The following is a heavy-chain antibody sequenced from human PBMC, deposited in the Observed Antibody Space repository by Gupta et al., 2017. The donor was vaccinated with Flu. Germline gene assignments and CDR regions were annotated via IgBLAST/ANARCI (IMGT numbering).Heavy chain of an antibody. CDR2: IDHSGGT. J-gene: IGHJ5*02. D-gene: IGHD4-11*01. Sequence: VQFQQWGAGLLKPCETLYLTCAVYNASLSGSYWIGLRQPPRKGTGWIGEIDHSGGTNYNPALKSRGTMSVDTSKNQFSLNLYSGTAADTAISYCTRLGGFTVGYNWFDPWGQGTLVTVSS. CDR3: TRLGGFTVGYNWFDP. V-gene: IGHV4-34*01. CDR1: NASLSGSY.